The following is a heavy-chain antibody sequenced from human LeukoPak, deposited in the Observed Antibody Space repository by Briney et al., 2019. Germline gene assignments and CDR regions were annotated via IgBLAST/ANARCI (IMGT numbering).Heavy chain of an antibody. CDR3: ARSWSSGEDY. V-gene: IGHV4-34*01. D-gene: IGHD3-10*01. CDR2: INHSGST. CDR1: GGSFSGYY. Sequence: SETLSLTCAVYGGSFSGYYWSWIRQPPGKGLEWIGEINHSGSTNYNPSLKSRVTISVDTSKNQFSLKLSSVTAADTAVYYCARSWSSGEDYWGQGTLVTVSS. J-gene: IGHJ4*02.